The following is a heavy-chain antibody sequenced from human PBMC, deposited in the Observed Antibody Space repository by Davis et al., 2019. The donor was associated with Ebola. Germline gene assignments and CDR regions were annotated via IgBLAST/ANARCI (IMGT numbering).Heavy chain of an antibody. V-gene: IGHV3-48*03. J-gene: IGHJ4*02. CDR3: ARDGSGWSTVTNADY. CDR1: GFTFSSYE. Sequence: GESLKISCAASGFTFSSYEMNWVRQAPGKGLEWVSYISSSSSTIYYADSVKGRFTISRDNAKNSLYLQMNSLRSDDTAVYYCARDGSGWSTVTNADYWGQGTLVTVSS. D-gene: IGHD4-17*01. CDR2: ISSSSSTI.